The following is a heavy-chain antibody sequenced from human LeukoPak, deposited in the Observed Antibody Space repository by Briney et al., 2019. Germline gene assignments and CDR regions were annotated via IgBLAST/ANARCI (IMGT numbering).Heavy chain of an antibody. CDR1: GYAVTGKS. CDR3: ARSIAAADRTLLY. CDR2: ISAYNGNT. J-gene: IGHJ4*02. D-gene: IGHD6-13*01. Sequence: CNACGYAVTGKSINRGGRATRKKLKWMGWISAYNGNTNYAQKLQGRVTMTTDTSTSTAYMELRSLRSDDTAVYYCARSIAAADRTLLYWGQGTLVTVSS. V-gene: IGHV1-18*01.